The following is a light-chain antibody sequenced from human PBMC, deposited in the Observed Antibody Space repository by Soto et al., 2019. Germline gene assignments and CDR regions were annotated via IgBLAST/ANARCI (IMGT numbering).Light chain of an antibody. CDR2: RNN. CDR1: SSNIGSDS. Sequence: QSVLTQSPSASGTPGQRVTISCSGSSSNIGSDSVNWYQQLPGTAPKLRIYRNNQRPSGVPDRLSGSKSGTSASLAISGLQSEDEADYYCAAWDDSLNGVVFGGGTKLTVL. CDR3: AAWDDSLNGVV. V-gene: IGLV1-44*01. J-gene: IGLJ2*01.